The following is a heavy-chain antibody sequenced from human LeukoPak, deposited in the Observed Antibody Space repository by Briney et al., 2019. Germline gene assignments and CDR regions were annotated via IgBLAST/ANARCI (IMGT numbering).Heavy chain of an antibody. J-gene: IGHJ4*02. CDR1: GYAFTGYY. D-gene: IGHD3-22*01. CDR2: INPNSGGT. CDR3: ARAKEPDSGGYCD. V-gene: IGHV1-2*02. Sequence: ASVKVSCKASGYAFTGYYMHWVRQAPGQGREWMGWINPNSGGTNNAQKFQGRVTMNRDTSISTAYMELSRLRSDDTAVYYCARAKEPDSGGYCDWGQGTLVTVSS.